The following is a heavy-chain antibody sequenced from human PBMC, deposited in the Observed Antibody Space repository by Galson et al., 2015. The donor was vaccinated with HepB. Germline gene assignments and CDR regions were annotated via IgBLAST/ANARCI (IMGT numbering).Heavy chain of an antibody. J-gene: IGHJ6*03. D-gene: IGHD6-6*01. Sequence: QSGAEVTKPGESLKISCKGSGSSLPSYWIGWVRQMPGIGLEWMGIIYPGDSDTIYSPSFQGQVTISADKSIGTAYLQWSSLKASDTAMYYCARHKRVAARPGDYYYYYMDVWGKGTTVTVSS. CDR3: ARHKRVAARPGDYYYYYMDV. CDR1: GSSLPSYW. V-gene: IGHV5-51*01. CDR2: IYPGDSDT.